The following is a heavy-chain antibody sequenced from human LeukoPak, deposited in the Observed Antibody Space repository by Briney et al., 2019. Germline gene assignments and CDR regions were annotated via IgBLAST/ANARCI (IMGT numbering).Heavy chain of an antibody. CDR3: ARAPTYYDILTGP. Sequence: ASVKVSWKASGYTFTSYAMHWVRQAPGQRLEWMGWINAGNGNTKYSQKFQGRVTITRDTSASTAYMELSSLRSEDTAVYYCARAPTYYDILTGPWGQGTLVTVSS. CDR2: INAGNGNT. V-gene: IGHV1-3*01. D-gene: IGHD3-9*01. CDR1: GYTFTSYA. J-gene: IGHJ5*02.